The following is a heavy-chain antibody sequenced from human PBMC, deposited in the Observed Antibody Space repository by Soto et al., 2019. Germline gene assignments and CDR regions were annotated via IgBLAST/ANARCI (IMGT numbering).Heavy chain of an antibody. CDR1: GGSISSYY. CDR2: IYYSGST. V-gene: IGHV4-59*01. D-gene: IGHD5-18*01. CDR3: ARGAADTAMVDS. Sequence: SETLSLTCTVSGGSISSYYWSWIRQPPGKGLEWIGYIYYSGSTFYNPSLKSRVTISIHTSKSQFSLQLTSVTAADTAVYYCARGAADTAMVDSWGQGSLVSVS. J-gene: IGHJ4*02.